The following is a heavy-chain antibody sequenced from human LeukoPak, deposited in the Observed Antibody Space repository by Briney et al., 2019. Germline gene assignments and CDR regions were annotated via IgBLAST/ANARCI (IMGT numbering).Heavy chain of an antibody. D-gene: IGHD2-21*01. V-gene: IGHV1-2*06. J-gene: IGHJ4*02. Sequence: GASVKVSCKASGYTFTVYYMHWVRQAPGQGLEWMGRINPNSGGTNYAQQFQGRVTMTRDTSISTAYMELSRLRSDDTAVYYCARVTPAGLAYDYWGQGTLVTVSS. CDR2: INPNSGGT. CDR3: ARVTPAGLAYDY. CDR1: GYTFTVYY.